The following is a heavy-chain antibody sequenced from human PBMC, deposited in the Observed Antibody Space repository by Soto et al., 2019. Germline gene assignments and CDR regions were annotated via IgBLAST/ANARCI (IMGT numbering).Heavy chain of an antibody. CDR3: ARTGKFYYYDMSGLPFDP. V-gene: IGHV4-31*03. Sequence: PSETLSLTCTVSGGSISSGGYYWNWIRQHPGKGLEWIGYIYYSGSTSYNPSLKRRVSISLDKSKNQFSLKLTSVTAADTAVYFCARTGKFYYYDMSGLPFDPWGPGVLVTVSS. CDR2: IYYSGST. J-gene: IGHJ5*02. CDR1: GGSISSGGYY. D-gene: IGHD3-22*01.